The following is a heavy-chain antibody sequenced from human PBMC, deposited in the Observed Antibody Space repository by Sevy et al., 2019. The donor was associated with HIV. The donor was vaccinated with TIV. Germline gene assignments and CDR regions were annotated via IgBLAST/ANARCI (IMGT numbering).Heavy chain of an antibody. CDR3: ARARDTALSDAFDI. Sequence: GGSLRLSCAASGFTFSDYYMSWIRQAPGKGLEWVSYISSSGSTIYYADSVKGRFTISRDNAKNSLYLQMNSLRAEDTAVYYCARARDTALSDAFDIWGQGTMVTVSS. D-gene: IGHD5-18*01. V-gene: IGHV3-11*01. CDR1: GFTFSDYY. CDR2: ISSSGSTI. J-gene: IGHJ3*02.